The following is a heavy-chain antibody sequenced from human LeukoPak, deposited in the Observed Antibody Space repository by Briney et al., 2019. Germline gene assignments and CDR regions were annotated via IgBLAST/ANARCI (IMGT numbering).Heavy chain of an antibody. Sequence: SETLSLTCAVYGGSFSGYYWSWIRQPPGKGLEWIGSIYYSGSTYYNPSLKSRVTISVDTSKNQFSLKLSSVTAADTAVYYCARVAPEWELRTGAFDYWGQGTLVTVSS. CDR2: IYYSGST. V-gene: IGHV4-34*01. CDR3: ARVAPEWELRTGAFDY. CDR1: GGSFSGYY. D-gene: IGHD1-26*01. J-gene: IGHJ4*02.